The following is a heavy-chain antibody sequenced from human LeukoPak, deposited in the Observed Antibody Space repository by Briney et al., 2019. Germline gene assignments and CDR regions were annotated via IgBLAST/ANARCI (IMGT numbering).Heavy chain of an antibody. J-gene: IGHJ4*02. CDR3: ATDASISVAGKLDY. D-gene: IGHD6-19*01. CDR1: GFTFSSYS. V-gene: IGHV3-21*01. CDR2: ISSSSSYI. Sequence: PGGSLRLSCAASGFTFSSYSMNWVRQAPGKGLEWVSSISSSSSYIYYADSVKGRFTISRDNAKNSLYLQMNSLRAEDTAVYYCATDASISVAGKLDYWGQGTLVTVSS.